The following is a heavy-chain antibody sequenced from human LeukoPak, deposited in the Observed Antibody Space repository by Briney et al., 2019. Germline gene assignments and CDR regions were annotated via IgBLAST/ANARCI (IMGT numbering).Heavy chain of an antibody. D-gene: IGHD1-1*01. J-gene: IGHJ5*02. CDR2: IKQDGSEK. V-gene: IGHV3-7*01. Sequence: GGSLRLSWAAAGFTFSSYWMSWVRQAPGKGLEWVANIKQDGSEKYYVDSVKGRFTISRDNAKNSLYLQMNSLRAEDTAVYYCARGTIGPPSWFDPWGQGTLVTVSS. CDR1: GFTFSSYW. CDR3: ARGTIGPPSWFDP.